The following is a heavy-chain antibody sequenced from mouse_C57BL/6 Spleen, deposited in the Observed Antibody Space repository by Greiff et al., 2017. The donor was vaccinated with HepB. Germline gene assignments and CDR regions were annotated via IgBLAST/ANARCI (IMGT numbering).Heavy chain of an antibody. V-gene: IGHV7-3*01. D-gene: IGHD2-12*01. Sequence: EVMLVESGGGLVQPGGSLSLSCAASGFTFTDYYMSWVRQPPGKALEWLGFIRNKANGYTTEYSASVKGRFTISRDNSQSILYLQMNALRAEDSATYYCARVTTSRAMDYWGQGTSVTVSS. CDR2: IRNKANGYTT. J-gene: IGHJ4*01. CDR3: ARVTTSRAMDY. CDR1: GFTFTDYY.